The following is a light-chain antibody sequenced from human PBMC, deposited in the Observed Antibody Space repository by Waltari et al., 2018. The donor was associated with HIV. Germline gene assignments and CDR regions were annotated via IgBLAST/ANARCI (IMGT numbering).Light chain of an antibody. V-gene: IGKV1-9*01. CDR1: QGIATY. CDR3: QQLNGYPT. J-gene: IGKJ1*01. CDR2: AAS. Sequence: DIQLTQSPSFLSASVGDRVTITCRASQGIATYLAWYQQKPGRPPKRLIYAASTLQSGVPSRVSGSGSGTEFTLTVSSLQPEDSATYYCQQLNGYPTFGQGTKVEIK.